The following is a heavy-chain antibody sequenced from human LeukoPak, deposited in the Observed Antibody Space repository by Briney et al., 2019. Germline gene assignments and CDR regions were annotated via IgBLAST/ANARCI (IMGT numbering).Heavy chain of an antibody. J-gene: IGHJ4*02. CDR3: ARILYSSNIDY. Sequence: SETLSLTCTVSGGSISSTSYYWGWIRQPPGKGLECIGSIYYSGSTYYNPSLYSLVTISVDTSKNQFSLKLSSVTAADTAVYYCARILYSSNIDYWGQGTLVTVSS. CDR2: IYYSGST. CDR1: GGSISSTSYY. D-gene: IGHD6-19*01. V-gene: IGHV4-39*07.